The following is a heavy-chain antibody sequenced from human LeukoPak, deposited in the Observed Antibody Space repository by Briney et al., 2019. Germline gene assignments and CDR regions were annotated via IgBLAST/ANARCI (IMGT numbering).Heavy chain of an antibody. CDR3: AREERDIVVVVAATGLYNWFDP. CDR1: GGTFSSHA. CDR2: IIPILGIA. V-gene: IGHV1-69*04. J-gene: IGHJ5*02. Sequence: SVKVSCKASGGTFSSHAISWVRQAPGQGLEWMGRIIPILGIANCAQKFQGRVTITADKSTSTAYMELSSLRSEDTAVYYCAREERDIVVVVAATGLYNWFDPWGQGTLVTVSS. D-gene: IGHD2-15*01.